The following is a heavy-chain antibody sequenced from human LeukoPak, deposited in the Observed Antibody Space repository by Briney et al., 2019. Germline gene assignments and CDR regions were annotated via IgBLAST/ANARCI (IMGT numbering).Heavy chain of an antibody. V-gene: IGHV3-53*01. D-gene: IGHD3-10*01. Sequence: GGSLRLSCAASGFTVSSNYMSWVRQAPGKELEWVSVIYSGGSTYYADSVEGRFTISRDNSKNTLYLQMNSLRAEDTAVYYCARERAYYGSGTSYGMDVWGKGTTVTVSS. CDR1: GFTVSSNY. J-gene: IGHJ6*04. CDR3: ARERAYYGSGTSYGMDV. CDR2: IYSGGST.